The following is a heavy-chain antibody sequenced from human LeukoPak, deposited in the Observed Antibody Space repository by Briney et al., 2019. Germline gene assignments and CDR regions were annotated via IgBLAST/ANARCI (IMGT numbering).Heavy chain of an antibody. V-gene: IGHV1-8*01. J-gene: IGHJ4*02. CDR3: ARYVDTTTGSDY. Sequence: ASVKVSCKASGYTFTSYDINWVRQATGQGLEWMGWMNPNSGNTGYAQKVQGRVTMTRDTSTSTVYMELSRLRSEDTAVYYCARYVDTTTGSDYWGQGTLVTVSS. CDR2: MNPNSGNT. CDR1: GYTFTSYD. D-gene: IGHD5-18*01.